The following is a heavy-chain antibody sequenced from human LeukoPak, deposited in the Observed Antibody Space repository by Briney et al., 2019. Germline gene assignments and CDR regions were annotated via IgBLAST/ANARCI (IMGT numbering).Heavy chain of an antibody. J-gene: IGHJ4*02. CDR2: ISGTDGWT. CDR1: GLSFSSYA. CDR3: AKCSFTSVADLDH. Sequence: PGGSLRLSCAASGLSFSSYAMSWVRQAPGKGLEWFSTISGTDGWTYYADSVKGRFTISRDNSQNTLYLQMNSLRAEDTAIYYCAKCSFTSVADLDHWGQGTLVTVSS. V-gene: IGHV3-23*01. D-gene: IGHD6-19*01.